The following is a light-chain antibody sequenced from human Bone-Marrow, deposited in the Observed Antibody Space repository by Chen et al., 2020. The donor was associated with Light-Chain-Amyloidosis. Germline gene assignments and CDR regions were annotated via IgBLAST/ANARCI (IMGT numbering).Light chain of an antibody. Sequence: DIQMTQSPSTLSASVGDRVTITSRASQSISTWLAWYQQKPGNAPKLLIYEASNLETGVPSRFSGSGSGTEFTLTISSLQPDDFATYYCQQYNSYRCSFGQGTKLAIK. V-gene: IGKV1-5*03. CDR2: EAS. J-gene: IGKJ2*04. CDR3: QQYNSYRCS. CDR1: QSISTW.